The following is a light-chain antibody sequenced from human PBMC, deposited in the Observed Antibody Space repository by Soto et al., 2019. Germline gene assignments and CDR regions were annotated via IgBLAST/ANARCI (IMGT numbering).Light chain of an antibody. Sequence: QSVLTQPPSASGTPGQRVTISCSGSSSNIGSNTVNWYQQLPGTAPKLLIYSNNQRPSGVPDRFSGSKSGTSASLTISGLQAEDEADYYCCSYAGDLALFGGGTKVTVL. CDR3: CSYAGDLAL. V-gene: IGLV1-44*01. CDR1: SSNIGSNT. J-gene: IGLJ2*01. CDR2: SNN.